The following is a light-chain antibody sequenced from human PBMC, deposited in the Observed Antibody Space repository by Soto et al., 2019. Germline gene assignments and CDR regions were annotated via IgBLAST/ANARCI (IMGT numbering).Light chain of an antibody. CDR2: GAS. CDR1: QSVSSSY. J-gene: IGKJ1*01. CDR3: QKYNSAPRT. Sequence: EIVLTQSPGTLSLSPGERATLSCRASQSVSSSYLAWYQQKPGQAPRLLIYGASTRATGIPARFSGSGSGTEFTLTISSLQPEDVATYYCQKYNSAPRTFGQGTKVDIK. V-gene: IGKV3-20*01.